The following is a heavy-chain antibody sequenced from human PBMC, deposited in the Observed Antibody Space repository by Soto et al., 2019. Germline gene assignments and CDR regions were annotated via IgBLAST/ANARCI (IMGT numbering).Heavy chain of an antibody. CDR2: IYSSGST. V-gene: IGHV4-59*01. Sequence: SETLSLTCTVSGGSISNYYWSWIRQPPGKGLEWIGYIYSSGSTNYNPSLKSRVTISVDTSKNQFSLKLSSVTAADTAVYYCARVWGYYFDYWGQGTLVTVSS. D-gene: IGHD2-21*01. J-gene: IGHJ4*02. CDR3: ARVWGYYFDY. CDR1: GGSISNYY.